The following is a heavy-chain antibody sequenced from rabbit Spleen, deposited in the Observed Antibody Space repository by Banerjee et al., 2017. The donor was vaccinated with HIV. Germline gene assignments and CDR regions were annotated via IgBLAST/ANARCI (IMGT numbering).Heavy chain of an antibody. CDR3: ARNYVNAFDP. J-gene: IGHJ2*01. CDR1: GFSFSSSDY. Sequence: QSLEESGGDLVKPGASLTLTCTASGFSFSSSDYIYWVRQAPGKGLEWIGCIYTGGSGGIYYASWANGRFTISKTSSTTVTLQMTSLTAADTATYFCARNYVNAFDPWGPGTLVTVS. D-gene: IGHD1-1*01. CDR2: IYTGGSGGI. V-gene: IGHV1S40*01.